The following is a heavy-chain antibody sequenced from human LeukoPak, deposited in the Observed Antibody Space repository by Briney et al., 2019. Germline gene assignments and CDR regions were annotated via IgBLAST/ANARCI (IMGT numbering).Heavy chain of an antibody. CDR3: AKGSLQRITIFGVVIEGGNWFDP. J-gene: IGHJ5*02. CDR2: MNPNSGNT. CDR1: GYTFTSYD. Sequence: ASVKVSCKTSGYTFTSYDINWVRQATGRGLEWMGWMNPNSGNTGYAQKFQGRVTMTRNTSISTAYMELSSLRSEDTAVYYCAKGSLQRITIFGVVIEGGNWFDPWGQGTLVTVSS. V-gene: IGHV1-8*01. D-gene: IGHD3-3*01.